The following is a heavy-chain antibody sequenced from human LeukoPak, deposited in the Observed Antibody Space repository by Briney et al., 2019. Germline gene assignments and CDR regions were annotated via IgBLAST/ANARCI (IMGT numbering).Heavy chain of an antibody. Sequence: PGGSLRLSCAASGFTFSSYAMSWVRQAPGKGLEWVSAISGSGGSTYYADSVKGRSTISRDNAKNSLYLQMNSLRAEDTALYHCARVIRPIFGVVIIGSFWFDPWDQGTLVTVSS. V-gene: IGHV3-23*01. D-gene: IGHD3-3*01. CDR2: ISGSGGST. J-gene: IGHJ5*02. CDR3: ARVIRPIFGVVIIGSFWFDP. CDR1: GFTFSSYA.